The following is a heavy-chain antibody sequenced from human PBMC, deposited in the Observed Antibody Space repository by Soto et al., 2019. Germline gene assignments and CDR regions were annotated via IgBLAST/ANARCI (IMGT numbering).Heavy chain of an antibody. Sequence: GGPLRLSCAASGFTFSSYGMHWVRQAPGKGLEWVAVISYDGSNKYYADSVKGRFTISRDNSKNTLYLQMNSLRAEDTAVYYCAKPRPDSSGYTHIDYWGQGTLVTVSS. D-gene: IGHD3-22*01. CDR2: ISYDGSNK. CDR3: AKPRPDSSGYTHIDY. J-gene: IGHJ4*02. V-gene: IGHV3-30*18. CDR1: GFTFSSYG.